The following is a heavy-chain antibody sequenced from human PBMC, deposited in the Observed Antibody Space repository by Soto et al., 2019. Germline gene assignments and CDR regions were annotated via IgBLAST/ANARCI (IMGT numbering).Heavy chain of an antibody. CDR3: ARDPVGVTHFDY. Sequence: ETLSLTCTVDSISTYYWNWIRQPPGKGLEWIGYIYYLGRTNYNSSLKSRITMSIDTSKNQFSLKLSSVTAADTAIYYCARDPVGVTHFDYWGQGTLVTVSS. CDR1: SISTYY. D-gene: IGHD1-26*01. J-gene: IGHJ4*02. CDR2: IYYLGRT. V-gene: IGHV4-59*01.